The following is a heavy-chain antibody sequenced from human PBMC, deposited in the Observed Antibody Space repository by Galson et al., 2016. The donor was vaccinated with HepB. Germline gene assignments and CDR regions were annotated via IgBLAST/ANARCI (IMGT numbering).Heavy chain of an antibody. D-gene: IGHD6-25*01. CDR2: IKQDGSEK. Sequence: SLRLSCAASGFTFSGYWMTWVRQAPGKGLEWVANIKQDGSEKNYVDSVKGRFTIARDNAKNLVYLQMNSLRAEDTAMYYCAGAPAATESGYWGQGTLVTVSP. CDR1: GFTFSGYW. V-gene: IGHV3-7*01. J-gene: IGHJ4*02. CDR3: AGAPAATESGY.